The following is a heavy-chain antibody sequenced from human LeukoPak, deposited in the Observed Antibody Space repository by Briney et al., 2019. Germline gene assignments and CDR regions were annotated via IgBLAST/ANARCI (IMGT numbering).Heavy chain of an antibody. Sequence: GALRPSCSASGVTFRNYWMHWVRQAPGKGVVWVSRVKGDGSFTDYADSVKGRFTISRDNAKNTLYLQMNSLSAEDTAVYYCVRDGDDYNFDYWGQGSLVTVSS. CDR1: GVTFRNYW. D-gene: IGHD5-24*01. CDR2: VKGDGSFT. CDR3: VRDGDDYNFDY. V-gene: IGHV3-74*01. J-gene: IGHJ4*02.